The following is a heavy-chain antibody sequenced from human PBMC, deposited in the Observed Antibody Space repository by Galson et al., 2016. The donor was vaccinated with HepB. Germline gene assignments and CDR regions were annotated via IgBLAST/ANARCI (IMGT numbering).Heavy chain of an antibody. CDR3: VREGGYCYGDSCRYFDL. V-gene: IGHV3-21*01. Sequence: SLRLSCAASGFTFSSWAMSWVRQAPGKGLEWISSISRSSSLIYYADSVTGRFTISRDNAKRSLYLQMNSLRVEDTAVYYCVREGGYCYGDSCRYFDLWGRGTVVTVSS. D-gene: IGHD2-15*01. J-gene: IGHJ2*01. CDR2: ISRSSSLI. CDR1: GFTFSSWA.